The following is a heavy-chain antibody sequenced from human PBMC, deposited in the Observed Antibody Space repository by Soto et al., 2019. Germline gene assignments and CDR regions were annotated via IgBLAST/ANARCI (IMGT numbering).Heavy chain of an antibody. D-gene: IGHD2-15*01. CDR2: IIPIFGTA. Sequence: SVKVSCKASGGTFSTYAISWVRQAPGQGLEWMGGIIPIFGTANYAQKFQGRVTITADESTSTAYMELSSLRSEDTAVYYCAIVVAATYYYYGMDVWGQGTPVTVS. J-gene: IGHJ6*02. CDR1: GGTFSTYA. CDR3: AIVVAATYYYYGMDV. V-gene: IGHV1-69*13.